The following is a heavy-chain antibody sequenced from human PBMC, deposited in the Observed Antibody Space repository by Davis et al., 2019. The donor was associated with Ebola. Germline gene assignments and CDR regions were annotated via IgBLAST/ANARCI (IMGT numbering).Heavy chain of an antibody. CDR2: INPKSGGT. CDR1: GYTFIGYY. CDR3: ARAAGIYLDDDPYYYYMDV. J-gene: IGHJ6*03. D-gene: IGHD3-10*01. Sequence: ASVKVSCKASGYTFIGYYIHWVRQAPGQGPEWMGWINPKSGGTNSAQKFQGRVTMTRDTSISTAYLEVSRLRSDDTAVYHCARAAGIYLDDDPYYYYMDVWGKGTTVTVSS. V-gene: IGHV1-2*02.